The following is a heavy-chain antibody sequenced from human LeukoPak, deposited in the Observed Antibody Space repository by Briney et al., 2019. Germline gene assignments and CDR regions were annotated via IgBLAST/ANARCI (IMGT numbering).Heavy chain of an antibody. J-gene: IGHJ4*02. D-gene: IGHD6-19*01. CDR1: GGTFSSYA. Sequence: ASVKVSCKASGGTFSSYAISWVRQAPGQGLEWMGGIIPIFGTANYAQKFQGRVTITADESTSTAYMELSSLRSEDTAVHYCASRYSSGWYSQTSDYWGQGTLVTVSS. V-gene: IGHV1-69*13. CDR3: ASRYSSGWYSQTSDY. CDR2: IIPIFGTA.